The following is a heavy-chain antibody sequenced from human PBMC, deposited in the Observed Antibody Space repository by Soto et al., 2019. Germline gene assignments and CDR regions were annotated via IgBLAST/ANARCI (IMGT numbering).Heavy chain of an antibody. Sequence: QVQLVESGGGVVQPGRSLRLSCAASGFTFSSYAMHWVRQAPGKGLEWVAVVSHDGKTEYHAASVKGRFTISRDTSSNILSLQMNSLRDEDTAVYYCGREPYISGHYSGGCDLCGQGKMVTVSS. D-gene: IGHD3-22*01. V-gene: IGHV3-30*04. CDR3: GREPYISGHYSGGCDL. CDR2: VSHDGKTE. CDR1: GFTFSSYA. J-gene: IGHJ3*01.